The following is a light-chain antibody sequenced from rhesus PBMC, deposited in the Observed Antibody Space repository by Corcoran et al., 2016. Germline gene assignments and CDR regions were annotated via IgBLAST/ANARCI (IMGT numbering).Light chain of an antibody. V-gene: IGKV1-46*01. J-gene: IGKJ4*01. CDR2: CAS. CDR1: QSFSSS. Sequence: DIQMTQSPSSLSASVGDTVTISCRASQSFSSSLAWYQQNPGKAPKLLIYCASSLQSGVPSRVGGSKSGTDFTLPISSLPPEDIATYYCQQYYSDPLTFGGGTKVELK. CDR3: QQYYSDPLT.